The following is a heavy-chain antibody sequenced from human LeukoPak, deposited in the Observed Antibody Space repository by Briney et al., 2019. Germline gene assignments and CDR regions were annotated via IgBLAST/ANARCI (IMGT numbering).Heavy chain of an antibody. CDR1: GFTFTSYG. CDR3: ARGGALTSFDS. V-gene: IGHV1-18*01. J-gene: IGHJ4*02. Sequence: ASVTVSCKASGFTFTSYGISWVRQAPGQGLEWMGWISAYNGKTNYAQKLQGRGTMTTDTSTSTAYMDLRSLRSDDTAVYYCARGGALTSFDSWGQGTLITVSS. D-gene: IGHD1-26*01. CDR2: ISAYNGKT.